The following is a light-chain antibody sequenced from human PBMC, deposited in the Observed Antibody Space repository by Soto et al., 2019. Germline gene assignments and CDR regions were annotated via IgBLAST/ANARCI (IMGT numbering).Light chain of an antibody. CDR3: QQYVTSRRT. Sequence: VLTQSPGALSLSPGERATLSCRASLSVSGSQLAWYQQKPGQPPRLLIYGASSRAAGIPDRFSGSGSGTDFTLTINRLEPEDFAVYYCQQYVTSRRTFGPGTKVDIK. V-gene: IGKV3-20*01. CDR1: LSVSGSQ. J-gene: IGKJ1*01. CDR2: GAS.